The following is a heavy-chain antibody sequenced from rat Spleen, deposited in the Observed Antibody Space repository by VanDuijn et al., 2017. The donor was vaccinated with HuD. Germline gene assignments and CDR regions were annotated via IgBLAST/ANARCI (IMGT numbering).Heavy chain of an antibody. J-gene: IGHJ2*01. CDR1: GFTFSDYY. Sequence: EVQLVESDGGLVQPGRSLKLSCAASGFTFSDYYMAWVRQAPTKGLEWGATISYDGGRNFYRDSVKGRFTISRDNAKSTLYLQMDSLRTEDTATYYCARRHYGYTDYFDYWGQGVMVTVSS. CDR3: ARRHYGYTDYFDY. CDR2: ISYDGGRN. V-gene: IGHV5-29*01. D-gene: IGHD1-6*01.